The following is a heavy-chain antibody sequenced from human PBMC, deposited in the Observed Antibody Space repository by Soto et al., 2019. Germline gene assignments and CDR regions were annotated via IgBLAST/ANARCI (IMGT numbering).Heavy chain of an antibody. V-gene: IGHV1-18*01. J-gene: IGHJ6*03. Sequence: ASVKVSCKASGYTFTSYGISCARQAPGQGLEWMGWISAYNGNTNYAQKLQGRVTMTTDTSTSTAYMELRSLRSDDTAVYYCARVVGVVVPAAMLDYYYYYMDVWGKGTTVTVSS. CDR3: ARVVGVVVPAAMLDYYYYYMDV. D-gene: IGHD2-2*01. CDR2: ISAYNGNT. CDR1: GYTFTSYG.